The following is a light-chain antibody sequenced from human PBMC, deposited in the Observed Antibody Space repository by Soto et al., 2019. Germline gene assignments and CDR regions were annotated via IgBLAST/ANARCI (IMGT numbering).Light chain of an antibody. CDR1: SSNIGSNY. CDR3: AAWDDSLSEV. V-gene: IGLV1-47*01. CDR2: RNN. Sequence: QSVLTQPPSASGTPGQRVTISCSGSSSNIGSNYVYWYQQLPGTAPKLLIYRNNQRPSGVPDRFSGSKSGTSASLAISGLRSEDEADYYCAAWDDSLSEVFGTWTKLTVL. J-gene: IGLJ1*01.